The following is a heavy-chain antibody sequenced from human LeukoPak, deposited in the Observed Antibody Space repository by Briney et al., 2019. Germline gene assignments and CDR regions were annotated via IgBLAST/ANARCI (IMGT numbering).Heavy chain of an antibody. D-gene: IGHD2-15*01. V-gene: IGHV3-9*01. CDR3: TRDISGGYFNWFDP. Sequence: GGSLRLSCATSGFRFGDYAMHWVRQSPGKGLEWVSGISWNSEDTGYADSVKGRFTISRDNAKNSLHLQMNSLTSVDTALYFCTRDISGGYFNWFDPWGQGTLVVVSS. J-gene: IGHJ5*02. CDR1: GFRFGDYA. CDR2: ISWNSEDT.